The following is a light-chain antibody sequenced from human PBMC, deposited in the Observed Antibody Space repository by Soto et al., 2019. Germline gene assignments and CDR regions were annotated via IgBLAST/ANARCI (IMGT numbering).Light chain of an antibody. CDR3: QQSYSTPRT. CDR2: AAS. CDR1: QSISSY. Sequence: DIQMTQSPSSLSASVGDRVTITCRASQSISSYLNWYQQKPGKAPKLLIYAASSLQSGVPSRFSGSGSGTDFTLTISSLQPEDCATYYCQQSYSTPRTFGQGTKREIK. V-gene: IGKV1-39*01. J-gene: IGKJ2*01.